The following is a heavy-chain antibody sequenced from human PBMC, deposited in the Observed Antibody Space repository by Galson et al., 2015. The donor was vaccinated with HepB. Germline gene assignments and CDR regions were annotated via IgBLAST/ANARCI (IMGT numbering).Heavy chain of an antibody. D-gene: IGHD1-26*01. CDR2: ISYDGSNK. CDR1: GFTLSSYG. V-gene: IGHV3-30*18. CDR3: AKEGGGSYHTPGDDAFDI. Sequence: SLRLSCAASGFTLSSYGMHWVRQAPGKGLEWVAVISYDGSNKYSADSVKGRFTISRDNSENTLYLQMNSLRAEDTAVYYCAKEGGGSYHTPGDDAFDIWGQGTMVTVSS. J-gene: IGHJ3*02.